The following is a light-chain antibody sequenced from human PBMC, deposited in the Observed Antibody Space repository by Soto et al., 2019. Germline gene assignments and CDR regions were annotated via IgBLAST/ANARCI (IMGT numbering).Light chain of an antibody. J-gene: IGKJ4*01. Sequence: DIHMTQSPSSLSASVGDRVTITCRASQSISIYLNWYQQKPGKAPKLLIYAASSLQGGVPSRFSGSGSGTDFTLTISSLQPGDFATYYCQQSYNTPLTFGGGTKVEIK. CDR3: QQSYNTPLT. CDR1: QSISIY. CDR2: AAS. V-gene: IGKV1-39*01.